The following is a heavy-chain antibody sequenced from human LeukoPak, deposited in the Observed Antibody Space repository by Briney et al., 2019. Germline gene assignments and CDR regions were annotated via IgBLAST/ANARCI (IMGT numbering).Heavy chain of an antibody. Sequence: SETLSLTCAVYGGSFSGYYWSWIRQPPGKGLEWTGEINHSGSTNYNPSLKSRVTISVDTSKNQFSLKLSSVTAADTAVYYCARGSWWFDPWGQGTLVTVSS. CDR3: ARGSWWFDP. CDR1: GGSFSGYY. CDR2: INHSGST. V-gene: IGHV4-34*01. J-gene: IGHJ5*02.